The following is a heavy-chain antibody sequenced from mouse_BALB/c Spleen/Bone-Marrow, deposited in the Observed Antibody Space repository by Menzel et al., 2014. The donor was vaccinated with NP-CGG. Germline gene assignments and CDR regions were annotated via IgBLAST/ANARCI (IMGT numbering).Heavy chain of an antibody. CDR3: ARWGYGSTYYYAMDY. CDR1: GYTFTSNW. D-gene: IGHD1-1*01. J-gene: IGHJ4*01. V-gene: IGHV1-52*01. CDR2: IDPYDSET. Sequence: VQLQQSGAELVRPGASVKLSCKASGYTFTSNWMNWVKQRPEQGLEWIGRIDPYDSETHYNQKFKDKAILTVDKSSSTAYMQLNSLTPEDSAVYYCARWGYGSTYYYAMDYWGQGTSVTVSS.